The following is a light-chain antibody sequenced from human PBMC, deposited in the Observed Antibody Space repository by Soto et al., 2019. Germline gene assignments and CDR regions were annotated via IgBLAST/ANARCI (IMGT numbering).Light chain of an antibody. J-gene: IGKJ1*01. CDR3: QQYDTWPPWT. Sequence: EIVMTQSPATLSVSPGERATLSCRASQSVGSNLAWYQQKPGQAPRLLIYGVSTRATGIPARFSGSWSGTEFTLTISSLQSEDFAVYYCQQYDTWPPWTFGQGTKVEI. CDR2: GVS. CDR1: QSVGSN. V-gene: IGKV3-15*01.